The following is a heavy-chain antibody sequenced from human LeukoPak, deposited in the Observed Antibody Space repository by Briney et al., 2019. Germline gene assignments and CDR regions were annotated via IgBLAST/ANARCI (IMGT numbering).Heavy chain of an antibody. J-gene: IGHJ4*02. CDR1: GYTFSGYY. V-gene: IGHV1-2*02. CDR2: INSQSGGT. Sequence: ASVKVSCKASGYTFSGYYLHWVRQAPGQGFEWMGWINSQSGGTNYAQRFKGRLTMTRDTSISTSYMDLSRLTPDDTATYYCARLASTETREFDYWGQGTLVTVSS. CDR3: ARLASTETREFDY. D-gene: IGHD4-17*01.